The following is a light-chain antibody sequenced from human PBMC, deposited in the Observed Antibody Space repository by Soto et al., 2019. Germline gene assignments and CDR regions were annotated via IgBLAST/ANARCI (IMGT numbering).Light chain of an antibody. V-gene: IGKV1-39*01. J-gene: IGKJ5*01. CDR3: QQSYSTPRT. CDR2: AAS. CDR1: PSISNY. Sequence: DIQMTQSPSSLSASVGDRVTITCRASPSISNYLNWYQKKPGKDPTVMIYAASSLQSGVPSRFSGSGSVTDFNLTISSLQPEDFATYDGQQSYSTPRTFCQGTRLEIK.